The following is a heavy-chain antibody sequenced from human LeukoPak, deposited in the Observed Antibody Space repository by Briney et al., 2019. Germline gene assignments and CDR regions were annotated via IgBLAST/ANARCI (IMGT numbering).Heavy chain of an antibody. CDR2: IKQDGSEK. J-gene: IGHJ3*02. D-gene: IGHD6-19*01. Sequence: PGGSLRLSCAASGFTFSSYWMSWVRQAPGKGLEWVANIKQDGSEKYYVDSVKGRFTISRDNSKNTLYLQMNSLRAEDTAVYYCAKEVAVAGAFDIWGQGTMVTVSS. CDR3: AKEVAVAGAFDI. V-gene: IGHV3-7*03. CDR1: GFTFSSYW.